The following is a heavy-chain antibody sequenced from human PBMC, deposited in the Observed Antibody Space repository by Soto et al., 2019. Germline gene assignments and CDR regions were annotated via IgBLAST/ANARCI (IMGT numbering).Heavy chain of an antibody. CDR2: ISPMVGAA. D-gene: IGHD3-10*01. CDR1: GGTFNTYA. J-gene: IGHJ4*02. Sequence: QVQLVQSGAEMKKPGSSVKVSCQSSGGTFNTYAMNWVRQAPGQGPEWMGDISPMVGAANYAPKFQGRVTITADESTGTSYMQLSSLTSEDTPLYFCAREVQVHTPAFVYWGQGTLVTVSS. CDR3: AREVQVHTPAFVY. V-gene: IGHV1-69*19.